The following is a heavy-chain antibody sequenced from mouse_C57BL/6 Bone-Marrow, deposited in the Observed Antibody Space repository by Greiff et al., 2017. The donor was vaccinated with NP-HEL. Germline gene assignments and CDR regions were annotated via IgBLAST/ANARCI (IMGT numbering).Heavy chain of an antibody. CDR3: ARDGLEYYFDY. CDR1: GYTFTSYW. V-gene: IGHV1-69*01. J-gene: IGHJ2*01. Sequence: VQLQQPGAELVMPGASVKLSCKASGYTFTSYWMHWVKQRPGQGLEWIGEIDPSDSYTNYNQKFKGKSTLTVDKSSSTAYMQLSSLTSEDSAVYDCARDGLEYYFDYWGQGTTLTVSS. D-gene: IGHD2-3*01. CDR2: IDPSDSYT.